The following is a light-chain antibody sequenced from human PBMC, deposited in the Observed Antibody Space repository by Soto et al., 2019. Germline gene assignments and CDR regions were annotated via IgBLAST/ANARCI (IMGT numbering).Light chain of an antibody. J-gene: IGKJ1*01. CDR2: ATS. CDR1: QNISSTY. Sequence: EIVLTQSPGTLSLSPGEGATVSCRASQNISSTYVAWYQQKPGQAPRLLIYATSNRGTGIPARFSGRGSGTDFTLTIRRLEPEDFAVYYCQQYGGSWTVGQGTKVDIK. V-gene: IGKV3-20*01. CDR3: QQYGGSWT.